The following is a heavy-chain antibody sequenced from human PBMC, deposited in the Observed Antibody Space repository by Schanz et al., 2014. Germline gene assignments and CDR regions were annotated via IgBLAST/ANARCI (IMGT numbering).Heavy chain of an antibody. D-gene: IGHD5-12*01. CDR1: GFTVSSNY. CDR3: AKDGVEAVATV. Sequence: EVRLVESGGGLVEPGGSLRLSCSGSGFTVSSNYMSWVRQAPGKGLEWVAVIYSGGNTYYADSVKGRFTISRDNSKNTLFLQMNSLRAEDTAVYYCAKDGVEAVATVWGQGILVTVSS. V-gene: IGHV3-66*01. CDR2: IYSGGNT. J-gene: IGHJ4*02.